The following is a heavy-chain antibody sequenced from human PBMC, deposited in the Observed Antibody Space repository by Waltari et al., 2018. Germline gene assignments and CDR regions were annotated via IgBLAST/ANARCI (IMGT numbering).Heavy chain of an antibody. D-gene: IGHD7-27*01. J-gene: IGHJ2*01. Sequence: QVQLVQSGAEVKTPGASVKVSCKASGYTFTGYYMHWVRQAPGQGLEWMGWINPNSGGTKYAQKFQGRVTMTRDTSISTAYMELSRLRSDDTAVYYCARDPLTGVRYFDLWGRGTLVTVSS. CDR2: INPNSGGT. V-gene: IGHV1-2*02. CDR1: GYTFTGYY. CDR3: ARDPLTGVRYFDL.